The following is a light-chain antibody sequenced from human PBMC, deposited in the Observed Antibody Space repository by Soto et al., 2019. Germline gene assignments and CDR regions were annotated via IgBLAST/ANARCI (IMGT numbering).Light chain of an antibody. CDR1: QNIHKW. V-gene: IGKV1-5*01. CDR3: QQYYSHPVT. J-gene: IGKJ1*01. Sequence: DSQMTQSPSTLSASVGDRVTITCRASQNIHKWLAWYQQKPGSAPKLLIYDASTLESGVPSRFSGSGSATEFTLTISSLQPDDFATYYCQQYYSHPVTFGQGTKVDIK. CDR2: DAS.